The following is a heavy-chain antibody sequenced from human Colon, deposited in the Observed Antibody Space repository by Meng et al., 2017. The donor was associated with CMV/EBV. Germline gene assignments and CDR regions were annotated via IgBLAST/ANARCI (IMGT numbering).Heavy chain of an antibody. CDR2: IQTRRSAT. D-gene: IGHD2/OR15-2a*01. Sequence: GGSLRLSCAASGFTFSSYAMHWVRQTPGKGLELVAAIQTRRSATIYSDTVKGRFTISRDNAKNSLSLQMNSLRDEDTAVYYCARDRLEGYYSGPGYWGQGTLVTVSS. CDR3: ARDRLEGYYSGPGY. CDR1: GFTFSSYA. V-gene: IGHV3-21*01. J-gene: IGHJ4*02.